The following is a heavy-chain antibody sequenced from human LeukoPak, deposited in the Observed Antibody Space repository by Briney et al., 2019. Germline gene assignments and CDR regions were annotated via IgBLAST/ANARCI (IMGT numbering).Heavy chain of an antibody. CDR3: ARGPYAYTSSATLGSYNWFDP. CDR2: IYPGDSHT. CDR1: GYSFPNYW. V-gene: IGHV5-51*01. D-gene: IGHD2-2*02. J-gene: IGHJ5*02. Sequence: GESLKISCKGSGYSFPNYWIGLGRQMPGKGLEWMGIIYPGDSHTRYSPSFQDQVTISVDKSISTAYLQWSSLKASDTAMYYCARGPYAYTSSATLGSYNWFDPWGQGSLVTVSS.